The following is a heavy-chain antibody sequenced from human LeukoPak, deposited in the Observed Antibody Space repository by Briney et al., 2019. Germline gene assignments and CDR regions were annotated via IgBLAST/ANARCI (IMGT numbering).Heavy chain of an antibody. J-gene: IGHJ3*02. CDR2: ISSSSSTI. CDR3: ARDCAPWELLTHHDAFDI. Sequence: GGSLRLSYAASGFTFSSYSMNWVRQAPGKGLEWVSYISSSSSTIYYADSVKGRFTISRDNAKNSLYLQMNSLRAEDTAVYYCARDCAPWELLTHHDAFDIWGQGTMVTVSS. D-gene: IGHD1-26*01. CDR1: GFTFSSYS. V-gene: IGHV3-48*01.